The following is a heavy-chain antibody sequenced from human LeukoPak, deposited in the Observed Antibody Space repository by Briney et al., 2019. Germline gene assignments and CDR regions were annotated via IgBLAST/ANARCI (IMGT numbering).Heavy chain of an antibody. CDR1: GGSISSYY. D-gene: IGHD3-10*01. J-gene: IGHJ4*02. CDR2: IYYSGST. Sequence: PSETLSLTCTVSGGSISSYYWSWIRQPPGKGLEWIGYIYYSGSTNYNPSLKSRVTISVDTSKNQFSLKLSSVTAADTAVYYCARVRVTMVRGVAGGQFDYWGQGTLVTVSS. V-gene: IGHV4-59*01. CDR3: ARVRVTMVRGVAGGQFDY.